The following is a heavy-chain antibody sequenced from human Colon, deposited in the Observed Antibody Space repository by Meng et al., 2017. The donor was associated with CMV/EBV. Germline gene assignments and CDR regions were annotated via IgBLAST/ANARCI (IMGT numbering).Heavy chain of an antibody. Sequence: GGSLRLSCAASGFSFSSDTMNWVRQAPGKGLEWVSSFSRGFTYYADSVKGRFIISRDNAQDAVHLQMNSLRAEDTAVYYCVRGSDFRYGMDVWGQGTTVTVS. CDR2: FSRGFT. V-gene: IGHV3-21*04. J-gene: IGHJ6*02. D-gene: IGHD3-3*01. CDR1: GFSFSSDT. CDR3: VRGSDFRYGMDV.